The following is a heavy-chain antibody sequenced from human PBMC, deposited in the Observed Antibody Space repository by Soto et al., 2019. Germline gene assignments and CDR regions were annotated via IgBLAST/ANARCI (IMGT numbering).Heavy chain of an antibody. V-gene: IGHV4-61*01. J-gene: IGHJ6*02. CDR2: IYYSGST. Sequence: QVQLQESGPGLVKPSETLSLTCTVSGGSVSSGSYYWSWIRQPPGKGLEWIGYIYYSGSTNYNPSLWSRVTISVDTSNNQFSLKLSSVTAADTAVYYCARPLYSYGPMDVWGQGTTVTVSS. D-gene: IGHD5-18*01. CDR3: ARPLYSYGPMDV. CDR1: GGSVSSGSYY.